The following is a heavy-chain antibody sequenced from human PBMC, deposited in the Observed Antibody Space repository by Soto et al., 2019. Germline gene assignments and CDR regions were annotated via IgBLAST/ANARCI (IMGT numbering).Heavy chain of an antibody. V-gene: IGHV2-70*04. Sequence: SRPTLVNPTPTPTLTCTFSGFSLSTSEMRVSWIRQPPGKALEWLARIDWDDDKFYSTSLKTRLTISKDTSKNQVVLTMTNMDPVDTATYYCARSMVRGVMDYGMDVWGQGTTITVSS. CDR2: IDWDDDK. D-gene: IGHD3-10*01. CDR3: ARSMVRGVMDYGMDV. J-gene: IGHJ6*02. CDR1: GFSLSTSEMR.